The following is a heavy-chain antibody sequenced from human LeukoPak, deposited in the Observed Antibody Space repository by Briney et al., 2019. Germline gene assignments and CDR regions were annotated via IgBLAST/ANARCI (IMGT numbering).Heavy chain of an antibody. CDR2: ISGSGGTT. CDR1: GFTFSSYA. J-gene: IGHJ3*02. V-gene: IGHV3-23*01. D-gene: IGHD3-3*01. Sequence: GVSLRLSCAASGFTFSSYAITWVRQAPGKGLEWVSAISGSGGTTYYADSVKGRFTISRDNFKNTLYLQMNSLRAEDTAVYYCAKDTIFGMSGAFDIWGLGTMVTVSP. CDR3: AKDTIFGMSGAFDI.